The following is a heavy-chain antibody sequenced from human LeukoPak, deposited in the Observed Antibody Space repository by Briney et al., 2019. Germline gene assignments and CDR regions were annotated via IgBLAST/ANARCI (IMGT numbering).Heavy chain of an antibody. CDR3: ARDWRLDWFDP. CDR1: GFTFSSYW. V-gene: IGHV3-7*01. Sequence: GGSLRLSCAASGFTFSSYWMSWVRQAPGKGLEWVAIIKQDGSEKYYVDSVKGRFTISRDNTKNSLYLQMNSLGAEDTAVYYCARDWRLDWFDPRGQGTLVTVSS. J-gene: IGHJ5*02. CDR2: IKQDGSEK. D-gene: IGHD3-3*01.